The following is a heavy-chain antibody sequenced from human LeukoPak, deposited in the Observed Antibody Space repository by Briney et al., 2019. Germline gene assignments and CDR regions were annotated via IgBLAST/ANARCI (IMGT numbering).Heavy chain of an antibody. CDR1: GFTFDDYG. V-gene: IGHV3-20*01. J-gene: IGHJ6*02. D-gene: IGHD1-1*01. CDR2: INWNGGRT. Sequence: GGSLRLSCAASGFTFDDYGMSWVRQAPGKGLEWVSGINWNGGRTGYADSVKGRFTISRDNAKNSLYLQMNSLGAEDTALYHCARGSGTYFYYYGMDVWGQGTTVTVSS. CDR3: ARGSGTYFYYYGMDV.